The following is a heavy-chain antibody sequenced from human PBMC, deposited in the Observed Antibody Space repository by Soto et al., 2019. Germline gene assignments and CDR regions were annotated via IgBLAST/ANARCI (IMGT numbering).Heavy chain of an antibody. D-gene: IGHD3-3*01. CDR1: GGSISGYY. CDR3: ARTPKGYENPFAP. V-gene: IGHV4-4*08. Sequence: QVQLQESGPGLVKPSETLSLTCNVSGGSISGYYWTLLRQPPGKGLEWIVYIYTSGSTKYNPSLKSRITMSGDMSRNQISLKLQAVTAADTAVYYCARTPKGYENPFAPWGQGALVVVSS. CDR2: IYTSGST. J-gene: IGHJ5*02.